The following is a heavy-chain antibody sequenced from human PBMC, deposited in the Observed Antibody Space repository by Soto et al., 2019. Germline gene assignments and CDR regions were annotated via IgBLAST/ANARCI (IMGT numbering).Heavy chain of an antibody. CDR2: INAGYGNT. D-gene: IGHD7-27*01. CDR3: ARDTGDGTFDF. Sequence: ASVKVSCMASGYTFSSYAMHWVRQAPGQRLEWMGWINAGYGNTKSSQKFQDRVTISRDTSASTAYTELTSLRSEDTAVYYCARDTGDGTFDFWGQGTLVTVSS. J-gene: IGHJ4*02. V-gene: IGHV1-3*01. CDR1: GYTFSSYA.